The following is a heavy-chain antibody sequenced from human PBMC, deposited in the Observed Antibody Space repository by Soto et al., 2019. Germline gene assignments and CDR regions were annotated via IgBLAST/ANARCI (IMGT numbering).Heavy chain of an antibody. CDR3: ARLYDFWSGYYLDV. J-gene: IGHJ6*04. CDR2: ISSSSSTI. Sequence: GGSLRLSCAASGFTFSSYSMNWVRQAPGKGLEWVSYISSSSSTIYYADSVKGRFTISRDNAKNSLYLQMNSLRAEDTAVYYCARLYDFWSGYYLDVWGKGTTVTVSS. V-gene: IGHV3-48*01. D-gene: IGHD3-3*01. CDR1: GFTFSSYS.